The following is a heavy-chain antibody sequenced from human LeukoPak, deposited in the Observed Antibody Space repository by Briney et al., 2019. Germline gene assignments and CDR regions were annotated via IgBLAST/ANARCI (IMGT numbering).Heavy chain of an antibody. Sequence: GGSLRLSCAASGFTVSSNYMSWVRQAPGKGLEWVSVIYSGGSTYYADSVKGRFTISRDNSKNTLHLQMNSLRAEDTAVYYCAREVSGGYSDYWGQGTLVTVSS. D-gene: IGHD5-24*01. V-gene: IGHV3-66*02. CDR3: AREVSGGYSDY. CDR2: IYSGGST. J-gene: IGHJ4*02. CDR1: GFTVSSNY.